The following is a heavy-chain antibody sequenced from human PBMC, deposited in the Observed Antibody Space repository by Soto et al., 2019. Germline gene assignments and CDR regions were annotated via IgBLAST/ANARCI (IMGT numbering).Heavy chain of an antibody. V-gene: IGHV4-39*01. CDR1: GVSIGSNIYY. J-gene: IGHJ5*02. CDR2: VFYSGTT. Sequence: SETLSLTCTVSGVSIGSNIYYWGWIRQPPGKGLEWIGTVFYSGTTYHNPSLKSRVTISIDRSKNQFSLKMSSVTAADTAVYYCARHVSAPYTYVPGGTWFDPWGQGALVTVSS. D-gene: IGHD5-18*01. CDR3: ARHVSAPYTYVPGGTWFDP.